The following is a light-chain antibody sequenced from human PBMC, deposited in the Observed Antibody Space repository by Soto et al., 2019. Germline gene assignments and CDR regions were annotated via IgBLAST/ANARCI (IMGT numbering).Light chain of an antibody. J-gene: IGLJ1*01. CDR1: SSDVGSNNR. Sequence: SALTQPPSVSGSPGQSVAISCSGSSSDVGSNNRVSWYQQSPGTAPKLLIYDVTNRPSGVPDRFSGSKSGNTASLTISGLQAEDEADYYCSSFTTSNTYVFGTGTKLTVL. CDR2: DVT. CDR3: SSFTTSNTYV. V-gene: IGLV2-18*02.